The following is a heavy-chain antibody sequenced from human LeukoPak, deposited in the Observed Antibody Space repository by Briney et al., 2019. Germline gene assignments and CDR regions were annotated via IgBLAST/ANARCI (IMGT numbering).Heavy chain of an antibody. Sequence: GGSLRLSCAASGFTVSSSYMSWVRQAPGKGLEWFSVIYSGGSTYYADSVKGRFTISRDSSENTLYLQMNSLRAEDTAFYYCARSYCSGATCYPILFDNWGQGTLVTVSS. CDR3: ARSYCSGATCYPILFDN. V-gene: IGHV3-53*01. CDR1: GFTVSSSY. CDR2: IYSGGST. J-gene: IGHJ4*02. D-gene: IGHD2-15*01.